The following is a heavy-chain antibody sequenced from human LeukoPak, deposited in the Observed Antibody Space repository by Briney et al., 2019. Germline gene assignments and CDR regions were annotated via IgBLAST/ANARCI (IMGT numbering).Heavy chain of an antibody. J-gene: IGHJ4*02. Sequence: PGGSLRPSCAASGFTFSDYYMSWIRQAPGKGLEWVSYISSSGSTIYYADSVKGRFTISRDNVKNSLYLQMNSLRAEDTAVYYCAKEGDFWSGYHDYWGQGTLVTVSS. D-gene: IGHD3-3*01. CDR3: AKEGDFWSGYHDY. CDR1: GFTFSDYY. V-gene: IGHV3-11*01. CDR2: ISSSGSTI.